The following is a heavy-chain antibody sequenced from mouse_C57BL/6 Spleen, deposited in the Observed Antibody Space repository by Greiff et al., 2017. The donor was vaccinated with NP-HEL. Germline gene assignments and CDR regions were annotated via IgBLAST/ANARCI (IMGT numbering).Heavy chain of an antibody. D-gene: IGHD2-3*01. CDR3: ARGDGYRGYFDV. J-gene: IGHJ1*03. CDR1: GYTFTSYW. CDR2: INPSNGGT. V-gene: IGHV1-53*01. Sequence: QVQLQQSGTELVKPGASVKLSCKASGYTFTSYWMHWVKQRPGQGLEWIGNINPSNGGTNYNEKFKSKATLTVDKSSSTAYMQLSSLTSEDSAVYYCARGDGYRGYFDVWGTGTTVTVSS.